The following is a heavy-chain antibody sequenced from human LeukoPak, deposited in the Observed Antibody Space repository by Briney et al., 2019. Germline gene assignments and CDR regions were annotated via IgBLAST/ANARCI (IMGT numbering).Heavy chain of an antibody. Sequence: SVKVSCKASGGTFSSYAISWVRQAPGQGLEWMGGIIPIFGTANYAQKFQGRVTITTDESTSTAYMELSSLRSEDTAVYYRARVQFNYYYFDYWGQGTLVTVSS. CDR1: GGTFSSYA. V-gene: IGHV1-69*05. J-gene: IGHJ4*02. D-gene: IGHD4-11*01. CDR2: IIPIFGTA. CDR3: ARVQFNYYYFDY.